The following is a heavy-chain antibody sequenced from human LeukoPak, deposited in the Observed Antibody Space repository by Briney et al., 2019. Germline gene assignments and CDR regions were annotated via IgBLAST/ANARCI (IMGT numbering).Heavy chain of an antibody. D-gene: IGHD5-18*01. V-gene: IGHV4-39*07. J-gene: IGHJ6*03. CDR1: GGSISSSSYY. CDR2: IYYSGST. Sequence: PSETLSLTCTVSGGSISSSSYYWGWIRQPPGKGLEWIGSIYYSGSTYYNPSLKSRVTISVDTSKNQFSLKLSSVTAADTAVYYCARDVSTWIQLWSHTYYYYYMDVWGKGTTVTVS. CDR3: ARDVSTWIQLWSHTYYYYYMDV.